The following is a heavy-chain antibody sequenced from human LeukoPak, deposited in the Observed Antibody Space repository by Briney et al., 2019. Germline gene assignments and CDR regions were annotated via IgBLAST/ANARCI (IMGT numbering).Heavy chain of an antibody. V-gene: IGHV4-38-2*01. CDR3: AKRTSSGWYYFDY. Sequence: GSLRLSCAASGFTFTDSFMTWIRQPPGKGLEWIGSIYYSGNTYYNASLKSRVTISVDTSKNQFSLKLDSVTAADTAVYYCAKRTSSGWYYFDYWGQGTLVTVSS. D-gene: IGHD6-19*01. J-gene: IGHJ4*02. CDR2: IYYSGNT. CDR1: GFTFTDSF.